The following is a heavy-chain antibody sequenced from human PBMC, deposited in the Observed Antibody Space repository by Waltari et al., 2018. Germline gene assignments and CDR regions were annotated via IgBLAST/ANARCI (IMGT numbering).Heavy chain of an antibody. CDR1: GFTFSAYG. CDR3: ARDRYMDV. CDR2: INVTSTII. Sequence: EVQLVESGGGLVQPGGSLRLSCAASGFTFSAYGVNWVRQAPGRVLEWISYINVTSTIIYYAESVGGRFTISRDNAKNSVYLQMHSLRAEDTAVYYCARDRYMDVWGHGTTVTVSS. V-gene: IGHV3-48*04. J-gene: IGHJ6*02.